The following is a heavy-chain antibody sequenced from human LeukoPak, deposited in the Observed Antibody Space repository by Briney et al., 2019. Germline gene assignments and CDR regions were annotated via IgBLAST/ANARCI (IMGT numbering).Heavy chain of an antibody. J-gene: IGHJ4*02. Sequence: ASVKVSCKASGYTFTNYGITWVRQAPGQGLEWMGWINTYNGNTNYAQRLQGRVTMTTDTSTSTAYMELRGLRSDDTAIYYCARNSHGYGSGWQQFNLDYWGQGTLVTVSS. V-gene: IGHV1-18*01. CDR2: INTYNGNT. CDR3: ARNSHGYGSGWQQFNLDY. D-gene: IGHD6-19*01. CDR1: GYTFTNYG.